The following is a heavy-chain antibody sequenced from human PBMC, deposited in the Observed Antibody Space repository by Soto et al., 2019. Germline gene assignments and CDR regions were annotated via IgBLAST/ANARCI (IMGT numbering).Heavy chain of an antibody. CDR2: INHSGST. J-gene: IGHJ5*02. V-gene: IGHV4-34*01. CDR3: ARVRGGYDSLSWFDP. D-gene: IGHD5-12*01. Sequence: QVQLQQWGAGLLKPSETLSLTCAVYGGSFSGYYWSWIRQPPGKGLEWIGEINHSGSTNYNPSLKSRVTISVDTSKNQFSLKLSSVTAADTAVYYCARVRGGYDSLSWFDPWGQGTLVTVSS. CDR1: GGSFSGYY.